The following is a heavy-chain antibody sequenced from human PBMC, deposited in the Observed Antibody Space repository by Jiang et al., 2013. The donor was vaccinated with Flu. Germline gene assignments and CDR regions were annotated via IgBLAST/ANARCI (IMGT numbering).Heavy chain of an antibody. J-gene: IGHJ6*04. CDR1: GGSISSSNW. CDR2: IYHSGST. CDR3: ARIWFSSGWWTGYYYYYYGMDV. Sequence: GPGLVKPSGTLSLTCAVSGGSISSSNWWSWVRQPPGKGLEWIGEIYHSGSTNYNPSLKSRVTISVDKSKNQFSLKLSSVTAADTAVYYCARIWFSSGWWTGYYYYYYGMDVWGKGPRSPSP. V-gene: IGHV4-4*02. D-gene: IGHD6-19*01.